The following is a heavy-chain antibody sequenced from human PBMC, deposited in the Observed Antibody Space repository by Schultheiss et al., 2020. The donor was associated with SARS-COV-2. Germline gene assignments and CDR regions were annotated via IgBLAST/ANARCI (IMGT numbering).Heavy chain of an antibody. V-gene: IGHV3-48*03. CDR2: ISSSGATI. CDR3: ARDPAGSSGYDY. D-gene: IGHD6-19*01. CDR1: GFTFSTYE. J-gene: IGHJ4*02. Sequence: GESLKISCAASGFTFSTYEMNWVRQAPGKGLEWISYISSSGATIYYADSVKGRFTISRDNAKNSLYLQMNSLRLDDTAVYYCARDPAGSSGYDYWGQGTLVTFSS.